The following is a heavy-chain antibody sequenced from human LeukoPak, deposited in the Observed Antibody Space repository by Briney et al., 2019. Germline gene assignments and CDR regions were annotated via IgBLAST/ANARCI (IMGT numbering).Heavy chain of an antibody. D-gene: IGHD3-10*01. CDR2: IYYNGDT. V-gene: IGHV4-39*01. CDR3: AVRLLWFGELSSYRN. CDR1: GGSISSSDHY. J-gene: IGHJ4*02. Sequence: SETLSLTCTVSGGSISSSDHYWGWIRQPPGKGLEWIGSIYYNGDTYYSPSLKSRVTISVDTSRNQFALKLNSVTAADTAVYYCAVRLLWFGELSSYRNWGQGTLVTVSS.